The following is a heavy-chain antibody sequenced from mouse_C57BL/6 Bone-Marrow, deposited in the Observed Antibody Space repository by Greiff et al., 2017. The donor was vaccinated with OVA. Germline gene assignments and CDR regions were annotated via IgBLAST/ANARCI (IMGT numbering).Heavy chain of an antibody. J-gene: IGHJ2*01. CDR3: AWLYYFDY. Sequence: VQLQQSVAELVRPGASVKLSCTASGFNIKNTYMPWVQQRPEQGLEWIGRIDPANGNTKYAPKFQGKATITADTSSNTAYLQLSSLTSEDTALYYCAWLYYFDYWGQGTTLTVSS. V-gene: IGHV14-3*01. D-gene: IGHD2-2*01. CDR2: IDPANGNT. CDR1: GFNIKNTY.